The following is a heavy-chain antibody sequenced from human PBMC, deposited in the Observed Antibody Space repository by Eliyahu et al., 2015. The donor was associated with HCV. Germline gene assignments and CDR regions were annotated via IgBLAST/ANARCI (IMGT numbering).Heavy chain of an antibody. CDR3: AVVPAAVRFFYNWFDP. CDR2: ITHSGST. Sequence: QVQQEPWGAGLLKPSETLSLSCTVHGGPFSAYSWSWIRQPPGKGVEWVGEITHSGSTNYNPSLKRRVTISMDKSKNQFSLMLNSVSAADTAVYYCAVVPAAVRFFYNWFDPWGQGALVTVSS. J-gene: IGHJ5*02. V-gene: IGHV4-34*02. D-gene: IGHD2-2*02. CDR1: GGPFSAYS.